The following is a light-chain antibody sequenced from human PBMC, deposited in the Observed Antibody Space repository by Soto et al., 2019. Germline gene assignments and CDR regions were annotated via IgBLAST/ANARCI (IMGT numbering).Light chain of an antibody. V-gene: IGLV2-14*03. CDR1: SSDVGHYDY. J-gene: IGLJ1*01. CDR3: TSFTTSSTFV. Sequence: QSALAQPASVSGAAGQAITISCTGTSSDVGHYDYVAWFQQHPGKAPKLLIYDVNNWPSGISDRFSGSKSGNTASLTISGLQAEDEADYYCTSFTTSSTFVFGSGTKVTVL. CDR2: DVN.